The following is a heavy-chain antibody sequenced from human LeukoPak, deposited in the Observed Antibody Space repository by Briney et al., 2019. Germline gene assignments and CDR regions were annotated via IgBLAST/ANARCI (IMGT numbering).Heavy chain of an antibody. J-gene: IGHJ4*02. D-gene: IGHD3-9*01. Sequence: ASVKVSCKASGYTFTSYDINWVRQATGQGLEWMGWINPNSGGTNYAQKFQGRVTMTRDTSISTAYMELSRLRSDDTAVYYCARGSNDILTGYFWYYFDYWGQGTLVTVSS. V-gene: IGHV1-2*02. CDR1: GYTFTSYD. CDR2: INPNSGGT. CDR3: ARGSNDILTGYFWYYFDY.